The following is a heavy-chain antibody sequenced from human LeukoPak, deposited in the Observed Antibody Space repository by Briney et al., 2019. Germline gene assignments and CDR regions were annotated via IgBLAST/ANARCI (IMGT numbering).Heavy chain of an antibody. CDR1: GFTFSSYS. CDR2: ISSSSSTI. CDR3: ARIAAAGTGPGDY. V-gene: IGHV3-48*02. D-gene: IGHD6-13*01. J-gene: IGHJ4*02. Sequence: PGGSLRLSCAASGFTFSSYSMNWVRQAPGEGLEWVSYISSSSSTIYYADSVKGRFTISRDNAKNSLYLQMNSLRDEDTAVYYCARIAAAGTGPGDYWGQGTLVTVSS.